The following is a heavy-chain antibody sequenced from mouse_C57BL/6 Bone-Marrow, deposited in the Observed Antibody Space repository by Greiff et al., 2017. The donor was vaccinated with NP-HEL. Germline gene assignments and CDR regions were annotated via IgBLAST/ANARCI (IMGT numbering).Heavy chain of an antibody. V-gene: IGHV10-1*01. CDR1: GFSFNTYA. Sequence: EVQLVESGGGLVQPKGLLKLSCAASGFSFNTYAMNWVRQAPGKGLEWVARIRSKSNNYATYYADSVKDRFTISRDDSESMLYLQMNNLKTEDTAMYYCAANYYSNYLWFAYWGQGTLVTVSA. CDR3: AANYYSNYLWFAY. J-gene: IGHJ3*01. D-gene: IGHD2-5*01. CDR2: IRSKSNNYAT.